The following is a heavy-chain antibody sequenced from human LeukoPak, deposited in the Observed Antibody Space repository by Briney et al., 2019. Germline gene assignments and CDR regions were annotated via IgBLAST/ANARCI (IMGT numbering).Heavy chain of an antibody. J-gene: IGHJ3*02. CDR1: GFTFSSYT. CDR3: ARETYCSGGSCYKGNAFDI. Sequence: PGGSLRLSCAASGFTFSSYTMNWVRQAPGKGPEWVSSISSSSSYIYYADSMKGRFTISRDNAKNSLYLQMNSLRADDTAVYYCARETYCSGGSCYKGNAFDIWGQGTMVTVSS. CDR2: ISSSSSYI. V-gene: IGHV3-21*01. D-gene: IGHD2-15*01.